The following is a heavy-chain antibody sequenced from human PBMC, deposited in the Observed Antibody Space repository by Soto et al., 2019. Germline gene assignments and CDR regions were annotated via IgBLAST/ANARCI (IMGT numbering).Heavy chain of an antibody. J-gene: IGHJ4*02. D-gene: IGHD4-17*01. CDR1: GFTFSSYA. Sequence: QVQLVESGGGVVQPGRSLRLSCAASGFTFSSYAMHWVRQAPGKGLEWVAVISYDGSNKYYAGSVKGRFTISRDNSKNTLFMQMNSLRAEDTAVYYCARVGRLHYFDYWGQGTLVTVSS. V-gene: IGHV3-30-3*01. CDR3: ARVGRLHYFDY. CDR2: ISYDGSNK.